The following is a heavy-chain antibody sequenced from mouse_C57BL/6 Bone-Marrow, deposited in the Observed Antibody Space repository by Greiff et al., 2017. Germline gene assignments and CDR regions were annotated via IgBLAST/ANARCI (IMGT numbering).Heavy chain of an antibody. Sequence: DVKLVESGAELVRPGSSVKMSCKTSGYTFTSYGINWVKQRPGQGLEWIGYIYIGNGYTEYNEKFKGKATLTSDTSSSTAYMQLSSLTSEDSAIYFCARGEGDGYYGNAMDYWGQGTSVTVSS. CDR2: IYIGNGYT. J-gene: IGHJ4*01. CDR1: GYTFTSYG. V-gene: IGHV1-58*01. CDR3: ARGEGDGYYGNAMDY. D-gene: IGHD2-3*01.